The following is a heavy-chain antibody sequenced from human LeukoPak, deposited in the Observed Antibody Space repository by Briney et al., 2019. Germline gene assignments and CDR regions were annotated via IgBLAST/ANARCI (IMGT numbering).Heavy chain of an antibody. CDR3: ARQYGSSGYYYSF. CDR1: GYSFTSYW. CDR2: IYPGDSDT. Sequence: GESLKISCKGSGYSFTSYWIGWVRQMPGKGLEWMGIIYPGDSDTRYSPSFQGQVTISADKSISTAYLQCSSLKASDTAMYYCARQYGSSGYYYSFWGQGTLVTVSS. J-gene: IGHJ4*02. V-gene: IGHV5-51*01. D-gene: IGHD3-22*01.